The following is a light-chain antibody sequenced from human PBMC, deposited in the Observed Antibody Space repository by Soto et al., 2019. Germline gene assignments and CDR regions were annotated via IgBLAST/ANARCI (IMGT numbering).Light chain of an antibody. CDR3: QQYDDWLRLT. Sequence: EIVMTQSPATLSVSPGERATLSCRASQSVNISLAWYQQTPGQAPRLLIFGASYRSSGIPARFSGSGSGTEFNLTISTLESEAVAVCVCQQYDDWLRLTGGGGTKVDIK. V-gene: IGKV3D-15*01. J-gene: IGKJ4*01. CDR1: QSVNIS. CDR2: GAS.